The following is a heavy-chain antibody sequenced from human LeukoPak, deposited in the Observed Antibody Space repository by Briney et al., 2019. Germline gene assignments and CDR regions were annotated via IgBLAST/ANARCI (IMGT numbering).Heavy chain of an antibody. J-gene: IGHJ5*02. V-gene: IGHV1-69*01. Sequence: GSSVKVSCKASVGTFSSYAISWVRQAPGQGLEWMGGIIPIFGTANYARKFQGRVTITADESTSTAYMELSSLRSEDTAVYYCARDRLPHGGYLNWFDPWGQGTLVTVSS. CDR1: VGTFSSYA. D-gene: IGHD5-12*01. CDR2: IIPIFGTA. CDR3: ARDRLPHGGYLNWFDP.